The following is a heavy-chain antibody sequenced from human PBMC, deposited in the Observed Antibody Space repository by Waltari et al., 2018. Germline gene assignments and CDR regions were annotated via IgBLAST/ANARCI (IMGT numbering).Heavy chain of an antibody. J-gene: IGHJ3*02. CDR1: GGSISSSSYY. CDR3: ARDDYYGLSSDAFDI. D-gene: IGHD3-10*01. V-gene: IGHV4-39*07. Sequence: QLQLQESGPGLVKPSETLSLTCTVSGGSISSSSYYWGWIRQPPGKGLEWIGSIDYSGSTYYNPSRKSRVTISVDTSKNQFSLKLSSVTAADTAVYYCARDDYYGLSSDAFDIWGQGTMVTVSS. CDR2: IDYSGST.